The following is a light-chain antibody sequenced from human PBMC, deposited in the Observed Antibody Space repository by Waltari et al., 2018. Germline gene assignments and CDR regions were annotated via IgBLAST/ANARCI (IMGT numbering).Light chain of an antibody. Sequence: DIVMTQSPGSLVVSLGERATINCKSGQDILYNSNNKNYLAWYQHKPGQSPKLLFYWASTRASGVPDRFSGSGSGTDFTLTISRVQAEDVAIYYCQQYYKTPSFGGGTKME. CDR1: QDILYNSNNKNY. CDR3: QQYYKTPS. J-gene: IGKJ4*01. CDR2: WAS. V-gene: IGKV4-1*01.